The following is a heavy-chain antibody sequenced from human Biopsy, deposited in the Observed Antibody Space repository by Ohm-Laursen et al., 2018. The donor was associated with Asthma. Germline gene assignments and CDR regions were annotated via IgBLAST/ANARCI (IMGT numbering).Heavy chain of an antibody. V-gene: IGHV1-2*06. CDR3: ARVQKSPGDRWFDP. CDR1: AYTFIGYH. D-gene: IGHD7-27*01. CDR2: INPNGGAT. J-gene: IGHJ5*02. Sequence: ASVKVSCKASAYTFIGYHLHWVRQAPGEGLEWMGRINPNGGATIYAQKFQGRVTMTRDTSISTAYMELSRLTSDDTAVYYCARVQKSPGDRWFDPWGQGTLVTVSS.